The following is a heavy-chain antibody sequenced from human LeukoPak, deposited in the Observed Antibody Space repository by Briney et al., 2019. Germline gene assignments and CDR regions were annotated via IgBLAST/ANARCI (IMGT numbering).Heavy chain of an antibody. Sequence: ASVKVPCKASGYTFTGYYMHWVRQAPGQGLEWMGWINPNNDDTNYAQKFQGRVTMTRDTSINTAYMELSSLRSDDTAMYYCARGDSSSWYYFDYWGQGTLVTVSS. CDR3: ARGDSSSWYYFDY. CDR2: INPNNDDT. CDR1: GYTFTGYY. V-gene: IGHV1-2*02. D-gene: IGHD6-13*01. J-gene: IGHJ4*02.